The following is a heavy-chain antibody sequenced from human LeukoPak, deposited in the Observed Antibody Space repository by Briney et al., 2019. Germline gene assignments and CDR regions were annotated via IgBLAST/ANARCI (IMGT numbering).Heavy chain of an antibody. J-gene: IGHJ4*02. CDR1: SGSFGGYY. Sequence: SETLSLTCDVYSGSFGGYYWSWIRQPPGKGLEWIGEINHSGSTSYNPSLKSRVSISVDASKNQFSLKLSSVTAADTAVYYCAHSRALSIVVVITTEGYYFDYWGQGTLVTVSS. CDR3: AHSRALSIVVVITTEGYYFDY. CDR2: INHSGST. D-gene: IGHD3-22*01. V-gene: IGHV4-34*01.